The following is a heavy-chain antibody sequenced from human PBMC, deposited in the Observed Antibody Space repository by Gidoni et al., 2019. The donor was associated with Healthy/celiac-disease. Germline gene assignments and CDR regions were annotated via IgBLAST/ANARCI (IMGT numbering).Heavy chain of an antibody. CDR2: ISGSGGSR. Sequence: EVQLLESGGGLVQPGGSLRLSCAASGFTFSSYAMSWVRQAPGKGLEWVSAISGSGGSRYYADSVKGRFTISRDNSKNTLYLQMNSLRAEDTAVYYCAIRVGELERQEWGQGTLVTVSS. CDR3: AIRVGELERQE. J-gene: IGHJ4*02. V-gene: IGHV3-23*01. CDR1: GFTFSSYA. D-gene: IGHD1-1*01.